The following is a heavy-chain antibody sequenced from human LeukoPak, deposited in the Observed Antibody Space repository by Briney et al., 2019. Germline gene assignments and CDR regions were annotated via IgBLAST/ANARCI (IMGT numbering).Heavy chain of an antibody. D-gene: IGHD2-15*01. Sequence: PGGSLGLSCAASGFTFSSYSMNWVRQAPGKGLEWVSSISSSSSYIYYADSVKGRFTISRDNAKNSLYLQMNSLRAEDTAVYYCARDHSFSLSRVLDYWGQGTLVTVSS. CDR2: ISSSSSYI. CDR1: GFTFSSYS. CDR3: ARDHSFSLSRVLDY. V-gene: IGHV3-21*01. J-gene: IGHJ4*02.